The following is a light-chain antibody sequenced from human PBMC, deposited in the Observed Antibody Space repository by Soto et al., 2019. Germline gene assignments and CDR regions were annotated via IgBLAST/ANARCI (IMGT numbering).Light chain of an antibody. J-gene: IGLJ2*01. Sequence: QSALTQPTSVSGSPGQSITISCSGTSSDVGGYNYVSWYQQHPGKAPKLMIYDVNHRPSGVSNRFSGSKSGNTASLTISGLQAEDEAHYYCSSYTISSTRVVGGGTKVTVL. CDR1: SSDVGGYNY. CDR2: DVN. CDR3: SSYTISSTRV. V-gene: IGLV2-14*01.